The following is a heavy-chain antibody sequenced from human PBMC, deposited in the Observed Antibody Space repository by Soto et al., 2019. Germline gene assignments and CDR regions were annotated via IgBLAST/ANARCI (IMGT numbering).Heavy chain of an antibody. J-gene: IGHJ4*02. D-gene: IGHD1-26*01. Sequence: ASVKVSCKASGYTFTTYAMHWARQAPGQRPEWMGWINADNGNTKYSQKFQGRVTITRDTSASTAYMELSSLRSEDTAVYYCARGSGSLDYWGQGALVTVSS. CDR2: INADNGNT. CDR3: ARGSGSLDY. CDR1: GYTFTTYA. V-gene: IGHV1-3*01.